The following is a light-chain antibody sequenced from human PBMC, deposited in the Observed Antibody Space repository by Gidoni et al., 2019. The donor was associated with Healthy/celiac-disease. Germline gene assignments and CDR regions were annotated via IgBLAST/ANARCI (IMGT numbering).Light chain of an antibody. J-gene: IGKJ2*01. Sequence: EIVLTQSPGTLSLSPGERATLSCRASQSVSSSYLAWYQQKPGQAPRLLIYGASSRATGIPDRLSGSGSGTDFTLTISRLEPEDFAVYYCQQYGSSPYTFXQXTKLEI. V-gene: IGKV3-20*01. CDR1: QSVSSSY. CDR3: QQYGSSPYT. CDR2: GAS.